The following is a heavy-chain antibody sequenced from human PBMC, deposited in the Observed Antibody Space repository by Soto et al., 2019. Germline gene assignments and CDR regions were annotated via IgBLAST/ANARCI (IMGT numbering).Heavy chain of an antibody. CDR2: ISSSSSYI. CDR1: GFTFSSYS. CDR3: ARAPYSSSSLGWFDP. V-gene: IGHV3-21*01. Sequence: EVQLVESGGGLVKPGGSLRLSCAASGFTFSSYSMNWVRQAPGKGLEWVSSISSSSSYIYYADSVKGRFTISRDNAKNALYLQMNSLRAEDTAVYYCARAPYSSSSLGWFDPWGQGTLVTVSS. D-gene: IGHD6-6*01. J-gene: IGHJ5*02.